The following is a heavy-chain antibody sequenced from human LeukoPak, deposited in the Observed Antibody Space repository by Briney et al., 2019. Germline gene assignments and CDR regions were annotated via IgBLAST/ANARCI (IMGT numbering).Heavy chain of an antibody. D-gene: IGHD3-16*01. V-gene: IGHV4-39*01. Sequence: PSETLSLTCTVSGGSISTSNYYWGWIRQPPGKGLEWIGSIYYSGSTYYNPSVKSRVTISVDTSKHQFSLKLNSVTAADAAVYYCARPSISRWGEAGDYWGQGALVSVSS. CDR1: GGSISTSNYY. CDR2: IYYSGST. J-gene: IGHJ4*02. CDR3: ARPSISRWGEAGDY.